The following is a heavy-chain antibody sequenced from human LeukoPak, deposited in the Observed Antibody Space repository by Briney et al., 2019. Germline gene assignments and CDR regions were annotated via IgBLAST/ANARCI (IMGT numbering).Heavy chain of an antibody. Sequence: SETLSLTCTVSGDSMSSADHYWSWIRQHSGNGLEWIGNIHYRGNTYYNPSLKSRVSISVDTSKNQFSLKLNSVTAADTAVYYCTRGAYVWGSYPQKNWFDPWGQGTLVTVSS. CDR2: IHYRGNT. D-gene: IGHD3-16*02. CDR1: GDSMSSADHY. V-gene: IGHV4-31*03. J-gene: IGHJ5*02. CDR3: TRGAYVWGSYPQKNWFDP.